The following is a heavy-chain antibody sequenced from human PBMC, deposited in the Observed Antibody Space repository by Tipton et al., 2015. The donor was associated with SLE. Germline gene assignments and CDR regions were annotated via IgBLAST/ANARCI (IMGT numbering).Heavy chain of an antibody. V-gene: IGHV4-30-2*01. J-gene: IGHJ4*02. CDR3: ARGDPRHDGSVGYFDY. D-gene: IGHD3-10*01. Sequence: TLSLTCAVSGDSIRRAGYSWSWIRQPPGKGLEWIGYIYHNGSPYYNPSLKSRVTISVDWSTSQFSLILSAVTAADTAVYYCARGDPRHDGSVGYFDYWGQGTLVTVSS. CDR2: IYHNGSP. CDR1: GDSIRRAGYS.